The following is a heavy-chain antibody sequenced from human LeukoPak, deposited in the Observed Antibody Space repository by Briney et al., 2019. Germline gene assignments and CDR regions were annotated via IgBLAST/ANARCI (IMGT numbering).Heavy chain of an antibody. D-gene: IGHD4-17*01. CDR3: ARAIYGDIDY. J-gene: IGHJ4*02. Sequence: GASVKVSCKASGYTFTGYYMHWVRQAPGQGLEWMGWISAYNGNTNYAQKLQGRVTMTTDTSTSTAYMELRSLRSDDTAVYYCARAIYGDIDYWGQGTLVTVSS. CDR2: ISAYNGNT. V-gene: IGHV1-18*04. CDR1: GYTFTGYY.